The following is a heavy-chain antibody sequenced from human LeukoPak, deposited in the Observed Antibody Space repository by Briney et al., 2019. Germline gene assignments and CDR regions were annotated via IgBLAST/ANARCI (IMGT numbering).Heavy chain of an antibody. D-gene: IGHD4-11*01. V-gene: IGHV4-59*02. Sequence: SETLSLTCTVSGASVNDYFWSWIRQPPGKGLEWIGNVHHTFSSNFSPSLKSRVTISMDTSKSQVSLRLSSVTAADTAVYYCAHYSVLGRTFDYWGQGTLVTVSS. CDR3: AHYSVLGRTFDY. CDR2: VHHTFSS. CDR1: GASVNDYF. J-gene: IGHJ4*02.